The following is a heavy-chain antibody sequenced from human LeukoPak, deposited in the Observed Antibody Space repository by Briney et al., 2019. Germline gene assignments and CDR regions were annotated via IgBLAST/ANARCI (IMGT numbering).Heavy chain of an antibody. CDR1: GYTLTGYY. V-gene: IGHV1-2*02. CDR3: ARFRTGTDGYYFDY. J-gene: IGHJ4*02. Sequence: ASVKVSCKASGYTLTGYYMHWVRQAPGQGLEWMGWINPNSGGTNYAQKFQGRVTMTRDTSISTAYMELSRLRSDDTAVYYCARFRTGTDGYYFDYWGQGTLVTVSS. CDR2: INPNSGGT. D-gene: IGHD1-7*01.